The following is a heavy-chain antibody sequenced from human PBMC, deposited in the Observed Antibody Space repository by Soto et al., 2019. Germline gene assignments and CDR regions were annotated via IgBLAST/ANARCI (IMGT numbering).Heavy chain of an antibody. CDR3: ARDRLYDSSGYYYPNGYYYGMDV. J-gene: IGHJ6*02. D-gene: IGHD3-22*01. CDR2: ISAYNGNT. V-gene: IGHV1-18*04. CDR1: GYTFTSYG. Sequence: ASVKVSCKASGYTFTSYGISWVRQAPGQGLEWMGWISAYNGNTNYAQKFQGRVTITADKSTSTAYMELSSLRSEDKAVYYCARDRLYDSSGYYYPNGYYYGMDVWGQGTTVTVSS.